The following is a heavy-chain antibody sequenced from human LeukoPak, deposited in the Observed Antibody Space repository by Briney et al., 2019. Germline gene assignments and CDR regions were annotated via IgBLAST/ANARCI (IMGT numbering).Heavy chain of an antibody. CDR3: ARDPEYYYDSSGYSPGAFDI. CDR1: GFTFSSYR. V-gene: IGHV3-48*02. D-gene: IGHD3-22*01. J-gene: IGHJ3*02. Sequence: GGSLRVSCAASGFTFSSYRMNWVRQAPGKGLEWVSYISSSSSTTYYADSVKGRFTISRDNAKNSLYLQMNSLRDEDTAVYYCARDPEYYYDSSGYSPGAFDIWGPGTMVTVSS. CDR2: ISSSSSTT.